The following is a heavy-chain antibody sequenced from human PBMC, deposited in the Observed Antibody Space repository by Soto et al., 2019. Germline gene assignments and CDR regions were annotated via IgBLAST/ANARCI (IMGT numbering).Heavy chain of an antibody. CDR1: GGSISSSSYY. D-gene: IGHD3-22*01. CDR2: IYYSGST. Sequence: SETLSLTCTVSGGSISSSSYYWGWIRQPPGKGLEWIGSIYYSGSTYYNPSLKSRVTISVDTSKNQFSLKLSSVTAADTAVYYCASDLVVIDAFDIWGQGTMVTVSS. V-gene: IGHV4-39*07. J-gene: IGHJ3*02. CDR3: ASDLVVIDAFDI.